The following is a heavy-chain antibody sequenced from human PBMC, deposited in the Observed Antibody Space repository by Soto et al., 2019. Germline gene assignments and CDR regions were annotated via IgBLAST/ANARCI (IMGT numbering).Heavy chain of an antibody. CDR1: GYTFTSYY. CDR2: ITPSGGST. D-gene: IGHD6-6*01. Sequence: QVQLVQSGAEVKKPGASVKVSCKASGYTFTSYYMHCVRQAPGQGLEWLGIITPSGGSTSYAQKLQGGGTMTRDTSTSTVYMELSSLRSEDTAVYYCARDGGRSSSGMYNWFDPCGQGTLVTVSS. CDR3: ARDGGRSSSGMYNWFDP. J-gene: IGHJ5*02. V-gene: IGHV1-46*04.